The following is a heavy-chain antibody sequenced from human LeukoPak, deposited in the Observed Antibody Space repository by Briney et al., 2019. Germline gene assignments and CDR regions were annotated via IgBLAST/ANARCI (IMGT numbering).Heavy chain of an antibody. J-gene: IGHJ4*02. CDR1: GFTFSSYW. CDR3: ARGRPYGNDY. CDR2: IAIDGSST. Sequence: GGSLRLSCAASGFTFSSYWMNWVRQAPGKGLVWVSRIAIDGSSTTYADSVKGRFTVSRDNAKNTLDLQMNSMRVEDTAVYYCARGRPYGNDYWGQGTLVTVSS. D-gene: IGHD3-10*01. V-gene: IGHV3-74*01.